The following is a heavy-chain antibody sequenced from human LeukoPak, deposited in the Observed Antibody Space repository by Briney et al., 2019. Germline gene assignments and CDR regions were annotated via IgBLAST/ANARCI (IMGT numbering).Heavy chain of an antibody. Sequence: SGPTLVKPTQTLTLTCTFSGFSLTTSGVGVGWIRQPPGKALEWLALIYWDDDKRYSPSLKSRLTITKDTSKNQVVITMTNMDPVDTATYYCAHRRVSLNIAAPGYYFDYWGQGTLVTVSS. CDR2: IYWDDDK. CDR3: AHRRVSLNIAAPGYYFDY. V-gene: IGHV2-5*02. D-gene: IGHD6-13*01. J-gene: IGHJ4*02. CDR1: GFSLTTSGVG.